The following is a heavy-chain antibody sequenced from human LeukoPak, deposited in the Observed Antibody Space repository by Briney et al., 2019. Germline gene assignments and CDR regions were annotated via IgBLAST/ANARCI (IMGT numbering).Heavy chain of an antibody. CDR1: GFTFSSYG. Sequence: PGGSLRLSCAASGFTFSSYGMHCVRQAPGKGLEWVAVIWSDGSKKYYAESVKGRFIISRDNSKNTLYLQMNSLTVEDTAVFYCARDLGDCSGDSCYSWYYFDYWGQGTLVTVSS. CDR3: ARDLGDCSGDSCYSWYYFDY. J-gene: IGHJ4*02. D-gene: IGHD2-15*01. CDR2: IWSDGSKK. V-gene: IGHV3-33*01.